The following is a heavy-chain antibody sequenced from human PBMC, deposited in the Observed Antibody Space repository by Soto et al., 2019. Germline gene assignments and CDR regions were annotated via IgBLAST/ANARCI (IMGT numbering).Heavy chain of an antibody. CDR3: ARHPRDDYNYGGSGIFDY. CDR1: GGSISSRSYW. Sequence: QLQLQESGPGLVKPSETLSLTCTVSGGSISSRSYWWAWIRQPPGKGRGGMGDIFYSGSTYYNPSLKSRVAISVDTSKNQFSLKLNSVTAADTAVYYCARHPRDDYNYGGSGIFDYWGQGTLVTVSS. V-gene: IGHV4-39*01. D-gene: IGHD4-4*01. CDR2: IFYSGST. J-gene: IGHJ4*02.